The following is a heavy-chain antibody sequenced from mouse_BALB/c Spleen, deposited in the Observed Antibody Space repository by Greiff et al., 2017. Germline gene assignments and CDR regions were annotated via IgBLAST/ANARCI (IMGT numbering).Heavy chain of an antibody. CDR1: GYSITSDYA. J-gene: IGHJ4*01. Sequence: EVHLVESGPGLVKPSQSLSLTCTVTGYSITSDYAWNWIRQFPGNKLEWMGYISYSGSTSYNPSLKSRISITRDTSKNQFFLQLNSVTTEDTATYYCARRGFYYGSSFYAMDYWGQGTSVTVSS. V-gene: IGHV3-2*02. CDR3: ARRGFYYGSSFYAMDY. CDR2: ISYSGST. D-gene: IGHD1-1*01.